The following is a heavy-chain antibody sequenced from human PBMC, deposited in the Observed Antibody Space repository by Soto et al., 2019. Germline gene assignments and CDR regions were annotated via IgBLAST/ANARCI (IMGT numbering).Heavy chain of an antibody. D-gene: IGHD6-19*01. Sequence: SETLSLTCTVSGGSIRSGGYYWSWIRQPPGKGLEWIGTVYYSGSTYYNPSLRSRVTISVDTSKNQFSLKLNTVTAADTAVYYCVRRGGAVAGTSRFDSWGQGMLVTVSS. CDR3: VRRGGAVAGTSRFDS. V-gene: IGHV4-39*01. CDR2: VYYSGST. J-gene: IGHJ4*02. CDR1: GGSIRSGGYY.